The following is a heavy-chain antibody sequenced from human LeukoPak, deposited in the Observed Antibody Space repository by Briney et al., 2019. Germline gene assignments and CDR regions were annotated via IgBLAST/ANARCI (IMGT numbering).Heavy chain of an antibody. CDR1: GYIFSNYG. Sequence: ASVKVSCKASGYIFSNYGISWVRQAPGHGLEWMGWISSAGNTNYAPKFQDRATMTTDTSTSTAYTELSSLRSEDTAVYYCASTASHCTSNSCYMAYWGPGTRVTVSS. CDR2: ISSAGNT. V-gene: IGHV1-18*01. CDR3: ASTASHCTSNSCYMAY. D-gene: IGHD2-2*02. J-gene: IGHJ4*02.